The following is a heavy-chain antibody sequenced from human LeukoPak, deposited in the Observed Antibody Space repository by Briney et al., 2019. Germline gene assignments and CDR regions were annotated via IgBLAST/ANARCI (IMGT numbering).Heavy chain of an antibody. V-gene: IGHV3-23*01. Sequence: GGSLRLSCAASGFTFSSYAMSWVRQAPGKGLEWVSAISGSGGSTYYADSVEGRFTISRDNSKNTLYLQMNSLRAEDTAVYYCAKDPYSSAWEYYFDYWGQGTLVTVSS. CDR2: ISGSGGST. D-gene: IGHD6-19*01. CDR1: GFTFSSYA. CDR3: AKDPYSSAWEYYFDY. J-gene: IGHJ4*02.